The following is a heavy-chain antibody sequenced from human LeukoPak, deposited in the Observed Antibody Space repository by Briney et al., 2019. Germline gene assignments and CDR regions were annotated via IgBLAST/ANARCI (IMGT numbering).Heavy chain of an antibody. V-gene: IGHV1-2*02. CDR1: GNTFTGYY. Sequence: ASVKVSCKASGNTFTGYYMHWVRQAPGQGLEWMGWINPNSGGTNYAQKFQGRVTMTRDTSISTAYMELSRLRSDDTAVYYCARVHVTMVRGVLDYWGQGTLVTVSS. J-gene: IGHJ4*02. CDR3: ARVHVTMVRGVLDY. CDR2: INPNSGGT. D-gene: IGHD3-10*01.